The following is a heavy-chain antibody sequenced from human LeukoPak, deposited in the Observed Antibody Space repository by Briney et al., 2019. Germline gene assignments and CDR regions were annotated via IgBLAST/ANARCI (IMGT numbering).Heavy chain of an antibody. CDR2: INPNSGGT. J-gene: IGHJ6*03. V-gene: IGHV1-2*02. CDR3: ARDPKNFYDSRFDYYYMDV. CDR1: GYIFADYY. Sequence: APVKVSCKASGYIFADYYIHWVRQAPGQGLEWMGWINPNSGGTKYAQKFQGRVTMTRDTSINTAYMELNGLRSDDTAVYYCARDPKNFYDSRFDYYYMDVWGKGTTVTISS. D-gene: IGHD3-22*01.